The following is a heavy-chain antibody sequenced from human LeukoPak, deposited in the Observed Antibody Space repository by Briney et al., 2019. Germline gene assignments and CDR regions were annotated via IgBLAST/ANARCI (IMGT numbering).Heavy chain of an antibody. V-gene: IGHV3-48*04. Sequence: GGSLRLSCAASGFTFSSYSMNWVRQAPGKGLEWVSYIGSSGGTISYADSVEGRFTVSRDNAQNSLYLEMNSLRAEDTALYYCTKLIVPAANAIEYWGQGALVTVSS. D-gene: IGHD2-2*01. CDR2: IGSSGGTI. CDR3: TKLIVPAANAIEY. J-gene: IGHJ4*02. CDR1: GFTFSSYS.